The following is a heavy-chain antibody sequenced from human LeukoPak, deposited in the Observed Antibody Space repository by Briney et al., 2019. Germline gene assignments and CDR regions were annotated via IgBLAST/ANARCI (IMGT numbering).Heavy chain of an antibody. Sequence: QPGGSLRLSCAASGFTFSSYAMSWVRQAPGKGLEWVSAISGSGSSTYYADSVKGRFTISRDNSKSTLYLQMNSLRAEDTALYYCAKEVGYDSSGYDDFWGQGTLVTVSS. V-gene: IGHV3-23*01. J-gene: IGHJ4*02. CDR2: ISGSGSST. CDR3: AKEVGYDSSGYDDF. D-gene: IGHD3-22*01. CDR1: GFTFSSYA.